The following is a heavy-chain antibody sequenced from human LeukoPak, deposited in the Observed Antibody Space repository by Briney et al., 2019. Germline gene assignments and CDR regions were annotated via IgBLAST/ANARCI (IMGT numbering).Heavy chain of an antibody. CDR2: INHSGST. V-gene: IGHV4-34*01. CDR1: GGSFSGYY. Sequence: PSETLSLTCAVYGGSFSGYYWSWIRQPPGKGLEWIGEINHSGSTNYNPSLKSRVTLSVDTSKNQFSLKLSSVTAADTAVYYCASSPPYYDFWSGYSAALDYWGQGTLVTVSS. D-gene: IGHD3-3*01. J-gene: IGHJ4*02. CDR3: ASSPPYYDFWSGYSAALDY.